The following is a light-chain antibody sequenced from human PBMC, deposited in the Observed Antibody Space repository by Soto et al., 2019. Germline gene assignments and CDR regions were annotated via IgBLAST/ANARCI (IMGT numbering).Light chain of an antibody. CDR1: SSDVGGYDY. CDR2: EVS. J-gene: IGLJ2*01. Sequence: QSALTQPASVSGSPGQSISISGTGTSSDVGGYDYVSWYQHHPGKVPKLIIYEVSKRPSGVSHRCSGSKSGNTASLTISGLQTEDQADYYCSSYTTTSALVFGGGTKLTGL. V-gene: IGLV2-14*01. CDR3: SSYTTTSALV.